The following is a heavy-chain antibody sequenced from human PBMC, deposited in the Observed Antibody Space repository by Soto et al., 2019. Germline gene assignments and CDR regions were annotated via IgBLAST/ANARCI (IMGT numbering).Heavy chain of an antibody. V-gene: IGHV1-18*01. J-gene: IGHJ3*02. Sequence: ASVKVSCKASGYTFTSYGISWVRQAPGQGLEWMGWISAYNGNTNYAQKLQGRVTMTTDTSTSTAYMEPRSLRSDDTAVYYCARITMIVVVSQNWRAFDIWGQGTMVTVSS. CDR2: ISAYNGNT. CDR3: ARITMIVVVSQNWRAFDI. D-gene: IGHD3-22*01. CDR1: GYTFTSYG.